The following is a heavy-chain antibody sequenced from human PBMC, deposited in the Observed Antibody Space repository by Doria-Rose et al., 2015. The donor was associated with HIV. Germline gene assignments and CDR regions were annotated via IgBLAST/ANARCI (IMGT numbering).Heavy chain of an antibody. Sequence: QVQLQQWGAGLLQPSETLYLTCAVCGGSFSGYYWSWIRQPPGKGLAWVGEFNHSGSTNSNPSLKSRVTISVATFKNHFSRKVKSVTAADTAVDYCARAAVAAYWYFDHWGRGTLVIVSS. D-gene: IGHD6-19*01. V-gene: IGHV4-34*01. CDR3: ARAAVAAYWYFDH. CDR2: FNHSGST. J-gene: IGHJ2*01. CDR1: GGSFSGYY.